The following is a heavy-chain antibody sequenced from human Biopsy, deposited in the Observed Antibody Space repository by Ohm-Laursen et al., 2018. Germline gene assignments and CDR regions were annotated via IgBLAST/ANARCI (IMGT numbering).Heavy chain of an antibody. Sequence: SETLSLTCTVSGGSISSYYWSWIRQPPGKGLECIGYIYYSGSTNYSPSLKSRVTMSVDTSKNQFSLKLSSVTAADTAVYYCARLWGGYYFHGMDVWGQGTTVTVSS. CDR3: ARLWGGYYFHGMDV. V-gene: IGHV4-59*08. CDR1: GGSISSYY. J-gene: IGHJ6*02. CDR2: IYYSGST. D-gene: IGHD7-27*01.